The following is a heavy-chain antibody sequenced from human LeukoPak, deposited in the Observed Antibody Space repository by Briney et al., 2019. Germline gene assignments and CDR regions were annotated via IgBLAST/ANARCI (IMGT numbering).Heavy chain of an antibody. Sequence: PGGSLRLSCAASGFTFSTYSMNWVRQAPGKGLEWVSYISSSSSTIYYADSVKGRFTISRDNAKNSLYLQMNSLRAEDTAVYYCAGSRESIAAAGTDFDYWGQGTLVTVSS. CDR1: GFTFSTYS. D-gene: IGHD6-13*01. CDR3: AGSRESIAAAGTDFDY. J-gene: IGHJ4*02. V-gene: IGHV3-48*01. CDR2: ISSSSSTI.